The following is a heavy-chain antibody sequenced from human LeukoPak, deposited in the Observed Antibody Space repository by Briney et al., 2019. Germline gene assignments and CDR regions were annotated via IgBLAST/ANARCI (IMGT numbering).Heavy chain of an antibody. CDR1: GYTFTSYG. CDR2: INPRGGST. Sequence: ASVKVSCKASGYTFTSYGISWIRQAPGQGPEWMGIINPRGGSTDYSQKFQDRLTMTSDTSTSTVYMELNSLRSEDTAVYFCARVGVTAATADYWGQGTLVTVSS. D-gene: IGHD6-25*01. CDR3: ARVGVTAATADY. J-gene: IGHJ4*02. V-gene: IGHV1-46*01.